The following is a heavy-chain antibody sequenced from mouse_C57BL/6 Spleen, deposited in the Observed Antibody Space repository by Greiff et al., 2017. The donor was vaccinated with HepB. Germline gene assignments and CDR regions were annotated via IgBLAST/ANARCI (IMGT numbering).Heavy chain of an antibody. J-gene: IGHJ2*01. CDR1: GFTFTDYY. D-gene: IGHD4-1*01. V-gene: IGHV7-3*01. CDR3: ARYRLGRVYFDY. Sequence: EVQLKESGGGLVQPGGSLSLSCAASGFTFTDYYMSWVRQPPGKALEWLGFIRNKANGYTTEYSASVKGRFTISRDNSQSILYLQMNALRAEDSATYYCARYRLGRVYFDYWGQGTTLTVSS. CDR2: IRNKANGYTT.